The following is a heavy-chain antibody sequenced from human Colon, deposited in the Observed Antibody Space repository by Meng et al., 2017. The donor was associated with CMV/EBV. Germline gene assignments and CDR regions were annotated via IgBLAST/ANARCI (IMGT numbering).Heavy chain of an antibody. V-gene: IGHV3-48*03. CDR1: GFSFNNYE. Sequence: GGSLRLSCVASGFSFNNYEMHWVRQSPGKGLEWISYLDSGENIIYYADSVKGRFTTSSDNGKNSVYLQMNGLRVEDTAVYYCARVMMVEPNHQKPFEIWGQGTMVTVSS. CDR2: LDSGENII. J-gene: IGHJ3*02. D-gene: IGHD3-10*01. CDR3: ARVMMVEPNHQKPFEI.